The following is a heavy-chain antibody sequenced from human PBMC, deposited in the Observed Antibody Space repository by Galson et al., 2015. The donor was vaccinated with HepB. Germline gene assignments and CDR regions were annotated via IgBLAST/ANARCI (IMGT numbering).Heavy chain of an antibody. CDR2: IFSNDEK. V-gene: IGHV2-26*01. Sequence: PVLVKPTQTLTLTCIVSGFSLTNARMGMSWIRQPPGKALEWLAHIFSNDEKSYSASLKSRLFISKDTSKSQVVLTMTNMDPVDTATYYCARIPLLLDSGAPYYFYAMDVWGQGTTVTVSS. CDR1: GFSLTNARMG. D-gene: IGHD2-21*01. CDR3: ARIPLLLDSGAPYYFYAMDV. J-gene: IGHJ6*02.